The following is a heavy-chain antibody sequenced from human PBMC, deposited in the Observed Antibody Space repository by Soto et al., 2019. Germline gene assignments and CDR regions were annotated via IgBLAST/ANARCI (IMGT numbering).Heavy chain of an antibody. D-gene: IGHD3-22*01. CDR1: GGKFSCYY. Sequence: LTVDGFGGKFSCYYWTLIHQPQGNGLEWIGEIKHSGSAKYNPSLKSRVTISVDTSKSQFSLDLSSVTAADTALYYCARGATGSSAYYYDMRGERIDYWSQGAMVSGSS. CDR3: ARGATGSSAYYYDMRGERIDY. J-gene: IGHJ4*02. V-gene: IGHV4-34*01. CDR2: IKHSGSA.